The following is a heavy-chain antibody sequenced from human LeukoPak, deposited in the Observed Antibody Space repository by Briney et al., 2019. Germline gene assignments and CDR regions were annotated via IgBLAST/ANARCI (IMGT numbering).Heavy chain of an antibody. Sequence: GGSLRLSCAASGFTFDDYAMHWVRQAPGKGLEWVSLITSDGGRTFYADSVKGRFTISRDNSKNSLYLQMNSLRTEDTALYYCAKEYYYAGSYRVYYYFGMDVWGQGTTVTVSS. J-gene: IGHJ6*02. CDR2: ITSDGGRT. D-gene: IGHD3-22*01. CDR3: AKEYYYAGSYRVYYYFGMDV. V-gene: IGHV3-43*02. CDR1: GFTFDDYA.